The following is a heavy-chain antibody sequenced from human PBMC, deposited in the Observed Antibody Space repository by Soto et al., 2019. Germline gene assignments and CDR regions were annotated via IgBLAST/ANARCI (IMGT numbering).Heavy chain of an antibody. V-gene: IGHV3-30-3*01. J-gene: IGHJ6*02. CDR1: AFTFSSYA. Sequence: GGSLRLSCAASAFTFSSYAMHWVRQAPGKGLEWVAVISYDGSNKYYADSVKGRFTISRDNSKNTLYLQMNSLRAEDTAVYYCARQDYVWGSYRPHSCGMDVWGPGTTVTVSS. D-gene: IGHD3-16*02. CDR2: ISYDGSNK. CDR3: ARQDYVWGSYRPHSCGMDV.